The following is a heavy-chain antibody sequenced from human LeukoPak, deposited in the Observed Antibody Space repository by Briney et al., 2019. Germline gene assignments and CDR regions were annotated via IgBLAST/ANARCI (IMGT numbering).Heavy chain of an antibody. CDR3: AGSVGVGATSAYYYFDY. CDR2: INHSGST. J-gene: IGHJ4*02. V-gene: IGHV4-30-2*01. D-gene: IGHD1-26*01. CDR1: GGSISSGGYY. Sequence: RSSQTLSLTCTVSGGSISSGGYYWSWIRQPPGKGLEWIGEINHSGSTNYNPSLKSRVTISVDTSKNQFSLKLSSVTAADTAVYYCAGSVGVGATSAYYYFDYWGQGTLVTVSS.